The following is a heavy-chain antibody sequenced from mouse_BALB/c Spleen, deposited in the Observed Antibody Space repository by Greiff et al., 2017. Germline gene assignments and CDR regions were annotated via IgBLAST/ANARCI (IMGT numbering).Heavy chain of an antibody. CDR2: IYWDDDK. Sequence: QVTLKESGPGILQPSQTLSLTCSFSGFSLSTSGMGVSWIRQPSGKGLEWLAHIYWDDDKRYNPSLKSRLTISKDTSRNQVFLKITSVNTADTATYYCARRGYDVGYDMDYWGQGTTVTVSS. CDR3: ARRGYDVGYDMDY. V-gene: IGHV8-12*01. CDR1: GFSLSTSGMG. D-gene: IGHD2-14*01. J-gene: IGHJ4*01.